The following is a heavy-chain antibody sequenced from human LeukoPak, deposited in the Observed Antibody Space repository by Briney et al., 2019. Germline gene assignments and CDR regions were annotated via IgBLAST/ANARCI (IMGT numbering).Heavy chain of an antibody. J-gene: IGHJ6*02. V-gene: IGHV4-59*01. D-gene: IGHD1-1*01. Sequence: SETLSLTCTVSGGSITTYYWTWIRQPPGKGLEWIGYINYSGSTNYNPSLKSRVTISVDTSKNQFSLKLSSVSAADTAVYYCARAQLNLLVDFGMYVWGQGTTVTVSS. CDR2: INYSGST. CDR3: ARAQLNLLVDFGMYV. CDR1: GGSITTYY.